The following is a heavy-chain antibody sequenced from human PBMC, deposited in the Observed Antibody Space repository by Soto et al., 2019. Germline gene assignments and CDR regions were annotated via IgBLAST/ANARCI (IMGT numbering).Heavy chain of an antibody. D-gene: IGHD5-18*01. Sequence: SETLSLTCTVSGGSISSYYWSWIRQPPGKGLEWIGYIYYSGSTNYNPSLKSRVTISVDTSKNQFSLKLSSVTAADTAVYYCARLTGRGYSYGYGLNFDYWGQGTLVTVSS. CDR1: GGSISSYY. CDR3: ARLTGRGYSYGYGLNFDY. J-gene: IGHJ4*02. CDR2: IYYSGST. V-gene: IGHV4-59*01.